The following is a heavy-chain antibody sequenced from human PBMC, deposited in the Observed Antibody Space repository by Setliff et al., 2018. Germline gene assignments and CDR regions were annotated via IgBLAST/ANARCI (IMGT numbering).Heavy chain of an antibody. D-gene: IGHD2-2*02. V-gene: IGHV1-69*13. CDR3: ARDSRGLVPAAIEGSYYYYGMDV. J-gene: IGHJ6*02. CDR1: GGTFSSYA. Sequence: SVKVSCKASGGTFSSYAISWVRQAPGQGLEWMGRIIPIFGTANYAQKFQGRVTITADESTSTAYMELSSLRSEDTAVYYCARDSRGLVPAAIEGSYYYYGMDVWGQGTTVTVSS. CDR2: IIPIFGTA.